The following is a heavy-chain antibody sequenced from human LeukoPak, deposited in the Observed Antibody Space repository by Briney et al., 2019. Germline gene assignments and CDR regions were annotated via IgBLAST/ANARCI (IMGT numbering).Heavy chain of an antibody. J-gene: IGHJ4*02. CDR2: ISGSGGST. Sequence: GGSLRLSCAASGFTFSSYAMSWVRQAPGKGLEWVSAISGSGGSTCYADSVKGRFTISRDNSRNTLYLQMNSLRAEDTAVYYCAKDSYYYDSSGYSLGSYYFDYWGQGTLVTVSS. D-gene: IGHD3-22*01. V-gene: IGHV3-23*01. CDR1: GFTFSSYA. CDR3: AKDSYYYDSSGYSLGSYYFDY.